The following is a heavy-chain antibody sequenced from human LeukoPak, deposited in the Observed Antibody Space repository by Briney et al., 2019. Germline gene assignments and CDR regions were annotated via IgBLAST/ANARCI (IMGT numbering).Heavy chain of an antibody. CDR3: ARDLMTTPTWDFDY. CDR2: INPNSGTT. V-gene: IGHV1-2*02. CDR1: GYTFSDYY. J-gene: IGHJ4*02. D-gene: IGHD3-16*01. Sequence: ASVKVSCKASGYTFSDYYMQWVRQAPGEGLEWMGWINPNSGTTNYAQKFQGRVTVTRDTSISTAYMELSRLESDDTAVYYCARDLMTTPTWDFDYWGQGTLVTVAS.